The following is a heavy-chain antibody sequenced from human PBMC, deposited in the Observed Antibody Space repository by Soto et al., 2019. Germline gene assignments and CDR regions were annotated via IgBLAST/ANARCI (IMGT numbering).Heavy chain of an antibody. D-gene: IGHD6-19*01. CDR1: GYTFTSYY. CDR2: INPSGGST. V-gene: IGHV1-46*01. Sequence: ASVKVSCKASGYTFTSYYMHWVREAPGQGLEWMGIINPSGGSTSYAQKSQGRVSMTRDTSTSTVYMELSSLRSEDTAVYYCARDRSAVAGTPLDYWGKGTLVTVSS. J-gene: IGHJ4*02. CDR3: ARDRSAVAGTPLDY.